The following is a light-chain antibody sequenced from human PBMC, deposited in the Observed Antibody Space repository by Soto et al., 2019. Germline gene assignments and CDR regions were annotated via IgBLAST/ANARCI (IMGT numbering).Light chain of an antibody. CDR2: SDN. Sequence: QPVLTQPTSASGTPGQRVTISCSGSSSNIESNIVNWYQQFPGAAPKLLIYSDNQRPSGVPDRVSGSKSGTSASLVISGLQSEDEADYYCAAWDDSLNGSWVFGGGTKLTVL. CDR1: SSNIESNI. V-gene: IGLV1-44*01. CDR3: AAWDDSLNGSWV. J-gene: IGLJ3*02.